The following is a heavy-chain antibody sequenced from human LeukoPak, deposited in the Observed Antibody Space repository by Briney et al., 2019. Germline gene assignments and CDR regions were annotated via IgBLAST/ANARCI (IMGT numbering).Heavy chain of an antibody. J-gene: IGHJ4*02. D-gene: IGHD2-8*01. CDR2: MNPNSGNT. CDR3: ARAPNHCTNGVCYTRRVDY. CDR1: GYTFTSYD. Sequence: ASVKVSCKASGYTFTSYDINWVRQATGQGLEWMGWMNPNSGNTGYAQKFQGRVTITRNTSITKDYMELSSLRSEDTAVYYCARAPNHCTNGVCYTRRVDYCGQGTLVTVSS. V-gene: IGHV1-8*03.